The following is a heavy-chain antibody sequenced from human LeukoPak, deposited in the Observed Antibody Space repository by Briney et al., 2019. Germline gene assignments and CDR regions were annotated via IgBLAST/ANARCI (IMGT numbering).Heavy chain of an antibody. CDR1: GYTFTGYY. CDR2: INTNTGNP. D-gene: IGHD4-23*01. V-gene: IGHV7-4-1*02. J-gene: IGHJ3*02. CDR3: ASKIGRWALDI. Sequence: AASVKVSCKASGYTFTGYYMHWVRQAPGQGLEWMGWINTNTGNPTYAQGFTGRFVFSLDTSVSTAYLQISSLKAEDTAVYYCASKIGRWALDIWGQGTMITVSS.